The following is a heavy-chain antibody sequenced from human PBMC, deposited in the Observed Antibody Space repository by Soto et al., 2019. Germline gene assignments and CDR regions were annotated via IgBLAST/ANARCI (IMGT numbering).Heavy chain of an antibody. Sequence: GGCVRLSSASSRFRFCSYGVHEFRQAPGKGLEWVAVISYDGSNKYYADSVKGRFTISRDNSKNTLYLQMNSLRAEDTAVYYCAGGSLSFDYWGQGTLVTVSS. V-gene: IGHV3-30*03. CDR3: AGGSLSFDY. CDR2: ISYDGSNK. D-gene: IGHD1-26*01. CDR1: RFRFCSYG. J-gene: IGHJ4*02.